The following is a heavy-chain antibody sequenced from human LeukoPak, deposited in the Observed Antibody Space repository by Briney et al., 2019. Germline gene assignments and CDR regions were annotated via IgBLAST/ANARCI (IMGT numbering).Heavy chain of an antibody. D-gene: IGHD6-19*01. CDR1: GFTFSSYE. J-gene: IGHJ4*02. V-gene: IGHV3-48*03. CDR2: ISNSGTTI. Sequence: GGSLRLSCAASGFTFSSYEMNWVRQAPGKGLEWISYISNSGTTIYYADSVKGRFTISRDNAKNSLYLQMNSLRAEDTAVYYCARHARVAGFDYWGLGTLVTVSS. CDR3: ARHARVAGFDY.